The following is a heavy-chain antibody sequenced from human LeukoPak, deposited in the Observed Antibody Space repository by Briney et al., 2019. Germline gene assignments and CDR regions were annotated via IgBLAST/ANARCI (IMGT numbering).Heavy chain of an antibody. J-gene: IGHJ5*02. CDR1: GFTLSTYS. CDR3: ARDGGYCSGGSCNNWFDP. CDR2: ISNSNNYI. V-gene: IGHV3-21*01. Sequence: GGSLRLSCVASGFTLSTYSMNWVRQAPGKGLEWVSSISNSNNYIYYADSVKGRFTISRDNAKNSLYLQMNSLRAEDTAVYYCARDGGYCSGGSCNNWFDPWGQGTLVTVSS. D-gene: IGHD2-15*01.